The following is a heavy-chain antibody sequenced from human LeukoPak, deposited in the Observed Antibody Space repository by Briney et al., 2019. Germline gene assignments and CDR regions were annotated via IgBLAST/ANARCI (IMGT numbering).Heavy chain of an antibody. CDR3: AKVATWTYFDS. D-gene: IGHD3/OR15-3a*01. J-gene: IGHJ4*02. V-gene: IGHV3-23*05. CDR1: GLTFSSSA. Sequence: GGSLRLSCAASGLTFSSSAMSWVRQAPRKGLGWVSTIDGSGKTTYYADSVKGRVTISRDNSKNTLYLQLTSLRVEDTAVYYCAKVATWTYFDSWGQGTLVTVSS. CDR2: IDGSGKTT.